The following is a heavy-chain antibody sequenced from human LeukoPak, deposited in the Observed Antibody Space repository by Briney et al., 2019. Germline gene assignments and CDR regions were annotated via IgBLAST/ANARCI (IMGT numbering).Heavy chain of an antibody. V-gene: IGHV3-21*04. CDR1: GFTFSSYS. J-gene: IGHJ6*02. D-gene: IGHD3-10*01. Sequence: GGSLRLSCAASGFTFSSYSMNWVRQAPGKGLEWVSSISSSSSYIYYADSVKGRFTISRDNSKNTLYLQMNSLRAEDTAVYYCARDRAGLDYYYGMDVWGQGTTVTVSS. CDR2: ISSSSSYI. CDR3: ARDRAGLDYYYGMDV.